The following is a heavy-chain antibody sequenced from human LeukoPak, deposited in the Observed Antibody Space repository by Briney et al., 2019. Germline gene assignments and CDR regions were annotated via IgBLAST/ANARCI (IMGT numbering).Heavy chain of an antibody. D-gene: IGHD6-13*01. J-gene: IGHJ5*02. CDR3: ARDEGYSSSVPFDP. V-gene: IGHV1-3*01. Sequence: GASVKLSCKASGYTFTSYAMHWVRQAPGQRLEWMSCITAGSGNTKYSQKFKGRVTITRDTSATTAYMELSSLRSEDTAVYYCARDEGYSSSVPFDPWGQGTLVTVSS. CDR2: ITAGSGNT. CDR1: GYTFTSYA.